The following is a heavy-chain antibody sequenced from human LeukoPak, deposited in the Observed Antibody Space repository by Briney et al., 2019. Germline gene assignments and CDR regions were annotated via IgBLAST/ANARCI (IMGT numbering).Heavy chain of an antibody. CDR3: ARSLGSYYRYYYYMDV. V-gene: IGHV3-11*01. J-gene: IGHJ6*03. CDR1: GFTFSDYY. CDR2: ISSSGSTI. D-gene: IGHD3-10*01. Sequence: GGSLRLSCAASGFTFSDYYMSWIRQAPGKGLEWVSYISSSGSTIYYADSVKGRFTISRDNAKNSLYLQMNSLRAEDTAVYYCARSLGSYYRYYYYMDVWGKGTTVTISS.